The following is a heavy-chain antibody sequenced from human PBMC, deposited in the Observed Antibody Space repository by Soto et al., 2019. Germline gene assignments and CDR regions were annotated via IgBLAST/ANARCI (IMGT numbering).Heavy chain of an antibody. J-gene: IGHJ4*02. D-gene: IGHD3-9*01. CDR3: ARDGMNDILTDLDS. CDR1: GFTFSDYY. CDR2: ISSTSSYT. V-gene: IGHV3-11*05. Sequence: QVQLVESGGGLVKPGGSLRLSCAASGFTFSDYYMSWIRQAPGKGLEWVSYISSTSSYTNYADSVKGRFTISRDNAKNSLYLQMNSLRAEDTAVYYCARDGMNDILTDLDSWGQGTLVTVSS.